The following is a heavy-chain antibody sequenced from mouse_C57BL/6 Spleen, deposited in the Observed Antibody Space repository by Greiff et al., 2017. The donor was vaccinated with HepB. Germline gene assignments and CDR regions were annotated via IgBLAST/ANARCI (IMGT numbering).Heavy chain of an antibody. CDR1: GFTFSDYY. V-gene: IGHV5-16*01. D-gene: IGHD1-1*01. CDR3: ARAGYYDGGYFDV. Sequence: EVQVVESEGGLVQPGSSMKLSCTASGFTFSDYYMAWVRQVPEKGLEWVANINYDGSSTYYLDSLKSRFIISRDNAKNILYLQMSSLKSEDTATYYGARAGYYDGGYFDVWGTGTTVTVSS. J-gene: IGHJ1*03. CDR2: INYDGSST.